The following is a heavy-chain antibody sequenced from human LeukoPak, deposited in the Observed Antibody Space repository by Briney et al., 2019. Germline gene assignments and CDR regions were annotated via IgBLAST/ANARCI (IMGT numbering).Heavy chain of an antibody. Sequence: ASVKVSCKASGYTFTSYDINWVRQATGQGLEWMGWMNPNSGNTGYAQKFQGRVTLHRNTSIRTAYMQMRRLSYEDTAVYYCARYYYDSSGYPEGFDYWGQGTLVTVSS. V-gene: IGHV1-8*01. CDR2: MNPNSGNT. J-gene: IGHJ4*02. CDR1: GYTFTSYD. CDR3: ARYYYDSSGYPEGFDY. D-gene: IGHD3-22*01.